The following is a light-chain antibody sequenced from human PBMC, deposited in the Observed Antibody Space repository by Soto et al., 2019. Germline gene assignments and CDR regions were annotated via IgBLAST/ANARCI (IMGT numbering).Light chain of an antibody. CDR1: QSISSW. CDR3: QQYNSYCT. CDR2: KAS. J-gene: IGKJ1*01. Sequence: DIQMTQSPSTLSASVGDRVTITCRASQSISSWLAWYQQKPGKAPKLLIYKASSLERGVPSRFCGSGSGTECTLTISSLQHNDFETYDCQQYNSYCTFGQGNKVEIK. V-gene: IGKV1-5*03.